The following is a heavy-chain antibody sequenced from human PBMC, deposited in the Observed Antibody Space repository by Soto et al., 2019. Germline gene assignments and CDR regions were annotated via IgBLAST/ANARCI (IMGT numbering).Heavy chain of an antibody. J-gene: IGHJ6*03. CDR3: ARGAQYYYYYYMDV. CDR2: TYYRSKWYN. CDR1: GDSVSSNSAA. D-gene: IGHD3-16*01. V-gene: IGHV6-1*01. Sequence: PSQTLSLTCAISGDSVSSNSAAWNWIRQSPSRDLEWLGRTYYRSKWYNDYAVSVKSRITINPDTSKNQFSLQLNSVTPEVTVVYYCARGAQYYYYYYMDVWGKGTTVTVSS.